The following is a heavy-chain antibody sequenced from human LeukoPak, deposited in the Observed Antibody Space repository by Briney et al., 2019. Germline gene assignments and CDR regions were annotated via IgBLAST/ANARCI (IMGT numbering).Heavy chain of an antibody. D-gene: IGHD3-10*01. V-gene: IGHV1-69*05. Sequence: SVKVSCKASGGTFSNYAISWVRQAPGQGLEWMGGIIPLFGTANYEQKFQGRVTITTDESTSTAYMELSSLRSEDTAVYYCARSYGSGSYYLYYYYYMDVWGKGTTVTVSS. CDR1: GGTFSNYA. CDR3: ARSYGSGSYYLYYYYYMDV. J-gene: IGHJ6*03. CDR2: IIPLFGTA.